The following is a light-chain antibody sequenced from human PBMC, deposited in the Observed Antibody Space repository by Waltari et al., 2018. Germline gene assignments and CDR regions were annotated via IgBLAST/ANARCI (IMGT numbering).Light chain of an antibody. CDR1: QSVDSSY. CDR2: GAS. V-gene: IGKV3-20*01. CDR3: QQYGSSPLT. J-gene: IGKJ3*01. Sequence: EIVLTQSPGTLSLSPGERVTLPCRASQSVDSSYLAWYQHKPGQAPRLLIDGASSRATGIPDSFSGSGSGTDFTLTISRLEPEDFAVYYCQQYGSSPLTFGPGTKVDIK.